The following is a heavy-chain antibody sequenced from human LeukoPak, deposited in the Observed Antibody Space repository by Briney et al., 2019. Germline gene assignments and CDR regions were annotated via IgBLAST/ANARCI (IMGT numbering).Heavy chain of an antibody. D-gene: IGHD6-13*01. CDR2: ISGSGGST. CDR3: AKDRPYISSWYGCSTP. J-gene: IGHJ5*02. Sequence: PSETLSLTCAVYGGSFSGYYWSWIRQPPGKGLEWVSSISGSGGSTYYADSVKGRFTISRDNSRNTPSLQMHSLRADDMAVYYCAKDRPYISSWYGCSTPWGQGTLVTVSS. CDR1: GGSFSGYY. V-gene: IGHV3-23*01.